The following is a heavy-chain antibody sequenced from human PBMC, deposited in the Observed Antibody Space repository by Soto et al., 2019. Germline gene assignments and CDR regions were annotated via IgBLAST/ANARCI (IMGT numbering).Heavy chain of an antibody. CDR3: AREDSSGWYGGWDY. CDR1: GGSISSGDYY. Sequence: SETLSLTCTVSGGSISSGDYYWSWIRQPPGKGLEWIGYIYYSGSTYYNPSLKSRVTISVDTSKNQFSLKLSSVTAADTAVYYCAREDSSGWYGGWDYWGQGQWSPSPQ. V-gene: IGHV4-30-4*01. D-gene: IGHD6-19*01. CDR2: IYYSGST. J-gene: IGHJ4*02.